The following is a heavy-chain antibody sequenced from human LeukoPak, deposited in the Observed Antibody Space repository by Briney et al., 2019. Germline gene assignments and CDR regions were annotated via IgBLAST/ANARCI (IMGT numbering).Heavy chain of an antibody. V-gene: IGHV3-21*01. CDR3: ARGKTSQNIVTRKTYNWFDP. CDR1: GCTFSSYN. D-gene: IGHD2/OR15-2a*01. CDR2: ISSSSDYI. Sequence: GGSLRLSCAASGCTFSSYNMNWVRQAPGKGLEWVSSISSSSDYIYYADSVKGRFTISRDNAKNSLYLQMKSLSAEDTAVYYCARGKTSQNIVTRKTYNWFDPWGQGTLVTVSS. J-gene: IGHJ5*02.